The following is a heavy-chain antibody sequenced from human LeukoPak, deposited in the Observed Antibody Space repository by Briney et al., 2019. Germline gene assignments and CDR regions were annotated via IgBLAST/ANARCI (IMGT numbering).Heavy chain of an antibody. CDR1: GFTFSSYS. J-gene: IGHJ4*02. CDR2: ISSSSSYI. Sequence: PGGSLRLSCAASGFTFSSYSMNWVRQAPGKGLEWVSSISSSSSYIYYADSVKGRFTISRDNSKNTLYLQMNSLRAEDTAVYYCAKDESSGWYPSFDYWGQGTLVTVSS. D-gene: IGHD6-19*01. CDR3: AKDESSGWYPSFDY. V-gene: IGHV3-21*04.